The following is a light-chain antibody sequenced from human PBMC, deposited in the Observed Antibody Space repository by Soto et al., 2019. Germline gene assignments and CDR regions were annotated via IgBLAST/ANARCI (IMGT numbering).Light chain of an antibody. CDR2: WAS. J-gene: IGKJ4*01. Sequence: DIVMTQSQDSLAVSLGGRATLNCRSTQSLLYSSNNKNYLGWYQHKPGQPPKLLISWASTRESGVPDRFSGSGSGTDFTLTISSLQAEDVAVYYCQQYYALPLSFGGGTRVEI. CDR1: QSLLYSSNNKNY. V-gene: IGKV4-1*01. CDR3: QQYYALPLS.